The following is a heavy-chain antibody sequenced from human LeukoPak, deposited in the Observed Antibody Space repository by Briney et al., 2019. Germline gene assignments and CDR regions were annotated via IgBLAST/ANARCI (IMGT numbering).Heavy chain of an antibody. CDR2: IYHSGST. CDR3: ARFHCSGGSCYSSSWFDP. V-gene: IGHV4-38-2*02. D-gene: IGHD2-15*01. J-gene: IGHJ5*02. CDR1: GYSISSGYY. Sequence: SETLSLTCTVSGYSISSGYYWGWIRQPPGKGLEWIGSIYHSGSTYYNPSLESRVTISVDTSKNQFSLKLSSVTAADTAVYYCARFHCSGGSCYSSSWFDPWGQGTLVTVSS.